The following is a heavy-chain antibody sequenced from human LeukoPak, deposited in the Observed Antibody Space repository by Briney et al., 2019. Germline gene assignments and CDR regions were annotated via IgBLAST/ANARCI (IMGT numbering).Heavy chain of an antibody. CDR2: ISAYNGSK. J-gene: IGHJ4*02. CDR1: GYTFTSYG. Sequence: ASVKVSCKASGYTFTSYGISWVRQAPGQGLEWMGWISAYNGSKNYAQKLQGRVTMTTDTSTSTAYMELRSLRSDDTAVYYCARDPSYGSGSYYRNVPKPFDYWGQGTLVTVSS. V-gene: IGHV1-18*01. CDR3: ARDPSYGSGSYYRNVPKPFDY. D-gene: IGHD3-10*01.